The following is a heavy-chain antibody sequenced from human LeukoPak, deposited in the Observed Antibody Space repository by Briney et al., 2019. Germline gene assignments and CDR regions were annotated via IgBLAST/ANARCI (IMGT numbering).Heavy chain of an antibody. D-gene: IGHD3-22*01. CDR1: GFTFSSYG. CDR3: AKEAVNYYDSSGYFDDALDI. J-gene: IGHJ3*02. CDR2: ISYDESNK. Sequence: GGSLRLSCAASGFTFSSYGMHWVRQAPGKGLEWVAVISYDESNKYYADSVKGRFTISRDNSKNTLYLQMNSLRAEDTAVYYCAKEAVNYYDSSGYFDDALDIWGQGTMVTVSS. V-gene: IGHV3-30*18.